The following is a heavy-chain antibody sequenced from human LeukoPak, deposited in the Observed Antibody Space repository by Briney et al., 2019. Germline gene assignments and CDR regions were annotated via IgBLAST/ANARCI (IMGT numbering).Heavy chain of an antibody. CDR1: GGSFSGYY. D-gene: IGHD1-26*01. J-gene: IGHJ5*02. CDR3: ARRNNWETPNPFTNWFDP. Sequence: SETLSLTCAVYGGSFSGYYWSWIRQPPGKGLEWIGEINHSGSTNYNPSLKSRVTISVDTSKNQFSLKLSSVTAADTAVYYCARRNNWETPNPFTNWFDPWGQGTLVTVSS. V-gene: IGHV4-34*01. CDR2: INHSGST.